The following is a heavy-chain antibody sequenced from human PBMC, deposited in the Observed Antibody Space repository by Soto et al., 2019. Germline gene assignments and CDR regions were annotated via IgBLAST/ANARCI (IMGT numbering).Heavy chain of an antibody. CDR2: LWYDGSLE. Sequence: QVQLVESGGGVVQPGRSLRLSCAASGFTVSNNGMHWVRQAPGKGLEWVAVLWYDGSLEYYADSVKGRFTISRDNSKNTQYIQMNSLRAEDTALYYCARGAVSNHEYCDYWGQGTLVTVSS. J-gene: IGHJ4*02. D-gene: IGHD4-4*01. CDR3: ARGAVSNHEYCDY. V-gene: IGHV3-33*01. CDR1: GFTVSNNG.